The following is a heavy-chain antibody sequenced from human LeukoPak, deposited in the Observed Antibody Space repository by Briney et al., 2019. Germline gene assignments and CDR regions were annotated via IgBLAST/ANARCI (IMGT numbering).Heavy chain of an antibody. J-gene: IGHJ4*02. CDR2: INPNSGGT. CDR1: GYTFTSYA. CDR3: ARRGSHTGIVGATYDY. D-gene: IGHD1-26*01. V-gene: IGHV1-2*02. Sequence: ASVKVSCKASGYTFTSYAMHWVRQAPGQRLEWMGWINPNSGGTNYAQKFQGRVTMTRDTSISTAYMELSRLRSDDTAVYYCARRGSHTGIVGATYDYWGQGTLVTVSS.